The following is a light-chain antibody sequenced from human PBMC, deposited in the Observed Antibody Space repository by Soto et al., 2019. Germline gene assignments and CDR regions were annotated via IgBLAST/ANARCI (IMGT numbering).Light chain of an antibody. J-gene: IGLJ1*01. Sequence: QSALTQPPSVSGSPGQSVTISCTGTSSDIVTYNRVSWYQQPPGTAPKLMIYEVSNRPSGVPDRFSGSKSGNSASLTISGLQAEDEADYYCSLYTPSFFIFGTGAKVTVL. CDR1: SSDIVTYNR. CDR2: EVS. V-gene: IGLV2-18*01. CDR3: SLYTPSFFI.